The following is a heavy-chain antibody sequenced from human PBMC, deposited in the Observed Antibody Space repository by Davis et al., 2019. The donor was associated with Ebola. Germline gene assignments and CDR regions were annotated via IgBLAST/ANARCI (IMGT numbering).Heavy chain of an antibody. CDR3: ARETGGSGWFYFDY. V-gene: IGHV3-30-3*01. CDR1: GFTFSSYA. D-gene: IGHD6-19*01. J-gene: IGHJ4*02. Sequence: PGGSLRLSCAASGFTFSSYAMHWVRQAPGKGLEWVAVISYDGSNKYYAVSVKGRFTISRDNAKNSLYLQMNSLRAEDTAVYYCARETGGSGWFYFDYWGQGTLVTVSS. CDR2: ISYDGSNK.